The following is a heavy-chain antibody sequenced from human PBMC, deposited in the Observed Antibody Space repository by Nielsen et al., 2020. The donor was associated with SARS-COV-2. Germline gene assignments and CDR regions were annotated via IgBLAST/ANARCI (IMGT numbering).Heavy chain of an antibody. Sequence: WIRQPPGKGLEWVSVIYSGGSTYYADSVKGRFTISRDNSKNTLYLQMNSLRAEDTAVYYCARGSRECSSTSCYYNYYYYYMDVWGKGTTVTVSS. D-gene: IGHD2-2*01. V-gene: IGHV3-53*01. CDR2: IYSGGST. J-gene: IGHJ6*03. CDR3: ARGSRECSSTSCYYNYYYYYMDV.